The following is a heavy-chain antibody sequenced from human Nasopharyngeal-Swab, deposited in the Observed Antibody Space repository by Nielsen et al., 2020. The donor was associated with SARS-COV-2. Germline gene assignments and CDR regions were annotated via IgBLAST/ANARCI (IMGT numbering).Heavy chain of an antibody. J-gene: IGHJ6*03. V-gene: IGHV3-11*04. D-gene: IGHD2-2*01. Sequence: GESLKISCAASGFTFSDYYMSWIRQAPGKGLEWVSYISSSGSTIYYADSVKGRFTISRDNAKNSLYLQMNSLRAEETAVYYCARVHCSSTSCYFYYYYYYMDVWGKGTTVTVSS. CDR2: ISSSGSTI. CDR1: GFTFSDYY. CDR3: ARVHCSSTSCYFYYYYYYMDV.